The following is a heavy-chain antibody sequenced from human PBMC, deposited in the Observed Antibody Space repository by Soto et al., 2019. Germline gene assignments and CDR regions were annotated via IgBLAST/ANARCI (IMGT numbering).Heavy chain of an antibody. J-gene: IGHJ6*02. CDR3: AREKSGGWDV. CDR1: GFIFSTYT. V-gene: IGHV3-21*01. D-gene: IGHD3-16*01. CDR2: ISSSSSNI. Sequence: GGSLRLSCVASGFIFSTYTMSWVRQAPGAGLEWVTSISSSSSNIYYAGSVKGRFTVSRDNAKNSLYLQLTGLRVEDTAFYYCAREKSGGWDVWGQGTTVTVSS.